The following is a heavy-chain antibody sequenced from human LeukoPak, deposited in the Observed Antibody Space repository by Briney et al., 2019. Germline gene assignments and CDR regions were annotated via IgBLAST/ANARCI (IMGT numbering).Heavy chain of an antibody. V-gene: IGHV4-38-2*02. J-gene: IGHJ4*02. CDR3: ARHGIVGAASDY. CDR2: IYYSGST. CDR1: GYSISSGYY. Sequence: SETLSLTCTVSGYSISSGYYWGWIRQPPGKGLEWIGSIYYSGSTYYNPSLKSRVTISVDTSKNQFSLKLSSVTAADTAVYYCARHGIVGAASDYWGQGTLVTVSS. D-gene: IGHD1-26*01.